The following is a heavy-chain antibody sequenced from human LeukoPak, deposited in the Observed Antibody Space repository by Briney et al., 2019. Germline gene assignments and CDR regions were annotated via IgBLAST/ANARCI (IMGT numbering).Heavy chain of an antibody. Sequence: KPSETLSLTCAVYGGSFSGYCWSWIRQPPGKGLEWIGEINHSGSTNYNPSLKSRVTISVDTSKNQFSLKLSSVTAADTAVYYCARGLNYDSSGYYSLDWYFDLWGRGTLVAVSS. CDR3: ARGLNYDSSGYYSLDWYFDL. J-gene: IGHJ2*01. CDR1: GGSFSGYC. CDR2: INHSGST. V-gene: IGHV4-34*01. D-gene: IGHD3-22*01.